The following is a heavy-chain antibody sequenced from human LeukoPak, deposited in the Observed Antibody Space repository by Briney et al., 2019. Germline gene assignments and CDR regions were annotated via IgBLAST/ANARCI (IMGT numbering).Heavy chain of an antibody. CDR1: GGSISSYY. CDR3: ARDLPEYSSSWYYFDY. D-gene: IGHD6-13*01. Sequence: SETLSLTCTVSGGSISSYYWSWIRQPPGKGLEWIGYIYYSGSTNYNPSLKSRVTISVDTSKNQFSLKLSSVTAADTAVYHCARDLPEYSSSWYYFDYWGQGTLVTVSS. J-gene: IGHJ4*02. V-gene: IGHV4-59*01. CDR2: IYYSGST.